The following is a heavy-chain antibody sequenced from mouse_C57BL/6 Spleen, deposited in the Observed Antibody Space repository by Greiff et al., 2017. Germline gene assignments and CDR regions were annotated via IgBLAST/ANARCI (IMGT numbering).Heavy chain of an antibody. D-gene: IGHD2-4*01. CDR3: ARPQYYDYSYWYVDV. CDR1: GYTFTSYW. Sequence: QVQLQQPGAELVKPGASVKLSCKASGYTFTSYWMHWVKQRPGQGLEWIGMIHPNSGSTNYNEKFKSKATLTVDKSSSTAYMQLSSLTSEDSAVYYCARPQYYDYSYWYVDVWGTGTTVTVSS. V-gene: IGHV1-64*01. CDR2: IHPNSGST. J-gene: IGHJ1*03.